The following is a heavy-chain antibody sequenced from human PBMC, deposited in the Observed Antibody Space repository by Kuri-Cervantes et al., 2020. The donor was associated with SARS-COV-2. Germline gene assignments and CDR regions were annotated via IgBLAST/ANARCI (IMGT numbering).Heavy chain of an antibody. J-gene: IGHJ5*02. V-gene: IGHV4-59*01. D-gene: IGHD3-10*01. CDR3: ARGTTPVYVSGPLWFHLDL. CDR1: GDSITIYY. CDR2: ISETGGT. Sequence: SETLSLTCTVSGDSITIYYWSWIRQSPGKGLEWIGYISETGGTNYNPSLKSRVTMSVDISKNRFSLKMNSVNAADTAVYYCARGTTPVYVSGPLWFHLDLWGQGTLVTVSS.